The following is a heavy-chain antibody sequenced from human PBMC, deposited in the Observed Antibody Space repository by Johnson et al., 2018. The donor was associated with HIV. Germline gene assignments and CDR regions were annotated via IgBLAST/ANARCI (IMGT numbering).Heavy chain of an antibody. Sequence: VQLVESGGGVVQPGRSLRLSCAASGFTFSSYGMHWVRQAPGKGLEWVSSINWNGGSIRYADSVKGRFTISKDNAKNSLYLQMNSLRAEDTALYYCARKVSGAFDIWGQGTMVTVSS. D-gene: IGHD1-14*01. J-gene: IGHJ3*02. CDR3: ARKVSGAFDI. CDR1: GFTFSSYG. V-gene: IGHV3-20*04. CDR2: INWNGGSI.